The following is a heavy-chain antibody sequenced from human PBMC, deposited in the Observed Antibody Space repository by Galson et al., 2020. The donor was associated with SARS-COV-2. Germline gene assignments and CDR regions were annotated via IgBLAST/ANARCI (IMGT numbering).Heavy chain of an antibody. V-gene: IGHV3-64D*06. Sequence: GESLKISCSASGFTFSIYSMHWVRQGPGKGLEYVASISDNGVSTYYADSVKGRFTISRDNSKNTLYLQMSSLRAEDTAIYFCVVEGGLGYCVDTSCFTCDHWGQGTLVTVSS. D-gene: IGHD2-2*02. CDR1: GFTFSIYS. CDR2: ISDNGVST. J-gene: IGHJ4*02. CDR3: VVEGGLGYCVDTSCFTCDH.